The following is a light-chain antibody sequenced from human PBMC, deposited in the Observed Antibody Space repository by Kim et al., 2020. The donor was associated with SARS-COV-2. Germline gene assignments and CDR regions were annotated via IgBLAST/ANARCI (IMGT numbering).Light chain of an antibody. CDR2: DTN. Sequence: QAVVTQEPSLTVSPGGTVTLTGASSTGAVTTAYWPNWFQQKPGQPPRALIYDTNSRHSWAPGRFSGSLIGGQAALTLSGVQPEDEAEYYCLLFYRGTWVFGGGTQLTVL. V-gene: IGLV7-43*01. CDR1: TGAVTTAYW. J-gene: IGLJ3*02. CDR3: LLFYRGTWV.